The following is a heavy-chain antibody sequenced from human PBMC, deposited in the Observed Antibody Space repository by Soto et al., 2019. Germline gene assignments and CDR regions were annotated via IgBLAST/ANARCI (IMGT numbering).Heavy chain of an antibody. V-gene: IGHV4-31*03. D-gene: IGHD3-22*01. Sequence: PSETLSLTCTVSGGSISSGGYYWSWIRQHPGKGLEWIGYIYYSGSTYYNPSLKSRVTISVDNSKNTLYLQMNSLRAEDTAVYYCAKDQPISYYYDSSGSNWFDPWGQGTLVTVSS. CDR2: IYYSGST. CDR3: AKDQPISYYYDSSGSNWFDP. CDR1: GGSISSGGYY. J-gene: IGHJ5*02.